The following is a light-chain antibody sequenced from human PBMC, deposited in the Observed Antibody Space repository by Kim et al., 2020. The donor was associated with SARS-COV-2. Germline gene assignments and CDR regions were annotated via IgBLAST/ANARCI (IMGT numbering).Light chain of an antibody. Sequence: SPGKRATLSCRASQSINSRYLTWYQQKSGQAPRLLIYGASSRATYIPDRFSGSGSGTDFTLTISTLEPEDSAVYYCQQYGSSPFTFGQGTRLEIK. CDR3: QQYGSSPFT. CDR1: QSINSRY. J-gene: IGKJ5*01. V-gene: IGKV3-20*01. CDR2: GAS.